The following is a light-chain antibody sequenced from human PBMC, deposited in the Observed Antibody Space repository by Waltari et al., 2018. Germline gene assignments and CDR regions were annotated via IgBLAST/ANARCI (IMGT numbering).Light chain of an antibody. CDR3: QQYNNWRT. CDR1: QRVRTN. J-gene: IGKJ1*01. V-gene: IGKV3-15*01. Sequence: EIVMTQSPATLSVSQGERATLSCRASQRVRTNLAWYQQKPGQAPSLLIYGASPRATGIPARFSGSGSGTEFPLTICRLQSEDFAVYYCQQYNNWRTFGQVTKVEIK. CDR2: GAS.